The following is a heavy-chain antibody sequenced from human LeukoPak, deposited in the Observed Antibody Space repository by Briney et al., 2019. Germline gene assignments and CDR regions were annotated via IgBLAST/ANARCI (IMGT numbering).Heavy chain of an antibody. Sequence: GGSLRLSCAASGFTFSSYAMSWVRQAPGKGREGVSAISGSGGSTYYADSVKGRFTISTDNSKNTLYLQMNSLRAEDTAVYYCAKEFSTSRSPDYWGQGTLVTVSS. J-gene: IGHJ4*02. CDR2: ISGSGGST. D-gene: IGHD2-2*01. V-gene: IGHV3-23*01. CDR3: AKEFSTSRSPDY. CDR1: GFTFSSYA.